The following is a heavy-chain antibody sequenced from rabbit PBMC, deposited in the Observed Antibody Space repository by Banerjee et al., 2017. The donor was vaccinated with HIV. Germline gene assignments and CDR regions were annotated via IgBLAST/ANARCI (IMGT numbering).Heavy chain of an antibody. CDR3: ARAVQL. V-gene: IGHV1S40*01. Sequence: QSLEESGGDLVKPGASLTLTCTASGFSFSSSYWISWVRQAPGKGLEWIACIAAGSSAITYYASWAKGRFTISKTSSTTVTLQMTSLTAADTATYFCARAVQLWGQGTLVTVS. J-gene: IGHJ3*01. CDR1: GFSFSSSYW. CDR2: IAAGSSAIT.